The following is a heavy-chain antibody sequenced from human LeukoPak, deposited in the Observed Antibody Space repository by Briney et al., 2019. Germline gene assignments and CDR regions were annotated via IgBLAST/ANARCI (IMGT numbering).Heavy chain of an antibody. CDR1: GFTFSSYA. CDR2: ISGSGGST. D-gene: IGHD3-10*01. CDR3: AKDPDVLLWFGELQDY. J-gene: IGHJ4*02. Sequence: GGSLRLSCAASGFTFSSYAMSWVRQAPGKGLEWVSAISGSGGSTYYADSVKGRFTISRDSSKNTLYLQMNSLRAEDTAVYYCAKDPDVLLWFGELQDYWGQGTLVTVSS. V-gene: IGHV3-23*01.